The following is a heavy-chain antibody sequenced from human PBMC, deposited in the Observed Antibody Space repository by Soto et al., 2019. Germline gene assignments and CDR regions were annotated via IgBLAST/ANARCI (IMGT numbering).Heavy chain of an antibody. J-gene: IGHJ4*02. Sequence: EGSLRLSCAASGFTFSRSAIHWVRQAPGKGLEWVAVISRDGSNKYYVDSVKGRFTISRDNSKNTLFLQMDSLRHEDTALYYCARSRSGAVADSFDFWGPGTLVTVSS. D-gene: IGHD3-10*01. V-gene: IGHV3-30*04. CDR1: GFTFSRSA. CDR3: ARSRSGAVADSFDF. CDR2: ISRDGSNK.